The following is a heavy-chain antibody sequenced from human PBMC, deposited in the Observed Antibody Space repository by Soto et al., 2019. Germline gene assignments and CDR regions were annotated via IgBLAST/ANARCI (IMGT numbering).Heavy chain of an antibody. V-gene: IGHV4-30-4*01. D-gene: IGHD6-19*01. CDR2: IYYSGST. CDR3: AAEVGWSRYYFDY. CDR1: GGSISSGDYY. J-gene: IGHJ4*02. Sequence: PSETLSLTCTVSGGSISSGDYYWSWIRQPPGKGLEWIGYIYYSGSTNYNPSLKSRVTISVDTSKNQFSLKLSSVTAADTAVYYCAAEVGWSRYYFDYWGQGTLVTVSS.